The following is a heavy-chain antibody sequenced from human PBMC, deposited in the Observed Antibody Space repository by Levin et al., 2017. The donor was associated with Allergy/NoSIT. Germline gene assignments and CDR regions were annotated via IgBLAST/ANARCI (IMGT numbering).Heavy chain of an antibody. CDR3: GRDDLLSDRDSGWLDP. CDR1: GYSFGAYY. V-gene: IGHV1-2*02. D-gene: IGHD1-26*01. CDR2: INPGSGYT. J-gene: IGHJ5*02. Sequence: GESLKISCQTSGYSFGAYYIHWVRQAPGGGLEWMGYINPGSGYTMYAEKFEGRVTMTRDSSIKTAYMELRRLTSDDTAVYYCGRDDLLSDRDSGWLDPWGQGTLVSVSS.